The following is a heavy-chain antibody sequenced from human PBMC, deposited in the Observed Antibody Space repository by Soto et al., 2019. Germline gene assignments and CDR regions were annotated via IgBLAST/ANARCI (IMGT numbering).Heavy chain of an antibody. D-gene: IGHD5-18*01. Sequence: SETLSLTCTVSGGSISSSSYYWGWIRQHPGKGLEWIGSIYYSGSTYYNPSLKSRVTISVDTSKNQFSLKLSSVTAADTAVYYCARHFTRGYSYGLNWFDPWGQGTLVTVSS. J-gene: IGHJ5*02. CDR1: GGSISSSSYY. CDR3: ARHFTRGYSYGLNWFDP. V-gene: IGHV4-39*01. CDR2: IYYSGST.